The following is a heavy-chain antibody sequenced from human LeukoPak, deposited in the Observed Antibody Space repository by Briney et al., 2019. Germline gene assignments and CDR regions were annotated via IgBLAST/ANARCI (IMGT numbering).Heavy chain of an antibody. CDR3: ARDAGDYPYYYYYMDV. CDR2: INSDGSST. D-gene: IGHD4-17*01. J-gene: IGHJ6*03. CDR1: GFTFSDYY. V-gene: IGHV3-74*01. Sequence: GGSLRLSCAASGFTFSDYYMSWIRQAPGRGLVWVSRINSDGSSTSYADSVKGRFTISRDNAKNTLYLQMNSLRAEDTAVYYCARDAGDYPYYYYYMDVWGKGTTVTVSS.